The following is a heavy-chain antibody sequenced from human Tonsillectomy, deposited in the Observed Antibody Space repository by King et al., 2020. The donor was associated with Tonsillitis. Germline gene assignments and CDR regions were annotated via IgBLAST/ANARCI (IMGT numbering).Heavy chain of an antibody. J-gene: IGHJ4*02. V-gene: IGHV4-59*01. Sequence: VQLQESGPGLVKPSETLSLTCTVSGGSISSYYWSWIRQPPGKGLEWIGYIYYSGSTNYNPSLKSRVTISVDTSKNQFSLKLSSVTAADTAVYYCARYRAAAGTNDYWGPGTLVTVSP. D-gene: IGHD6-13*01. CDR1: GGSISSYY. CDR2: IYYSGST. CDR3: ARYRAAAGTNDY.